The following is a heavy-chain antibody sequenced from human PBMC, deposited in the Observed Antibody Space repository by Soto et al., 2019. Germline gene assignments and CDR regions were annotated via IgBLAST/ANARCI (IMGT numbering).Heavy chain of an antibody. CDR3: ARGGSGWYGDFDY. Sequence: GGSMRLSCAASGFTFSYYYMSWIRPAPGKGLEWVSYISSSSSYTNYADSVKGRFTISRDNAKNSLYQQMNSLRAEDTAVYYCARGGSGWYGDFDYWGQGTLVTVSS. CDR2: ISSSSSYT. J-gene: IGHJ4*02. D-gene: IGHD6-19*01. V-gene: IGHV3-11*05. CDR1: GFTFSYYY.